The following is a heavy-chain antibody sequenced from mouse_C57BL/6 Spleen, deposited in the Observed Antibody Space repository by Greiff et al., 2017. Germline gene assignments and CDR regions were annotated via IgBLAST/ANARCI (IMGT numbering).Heavy chain of an antibody. CDR3: ARLGPYYFDD. CDR2: IYPGGGYT. J-gene: IGHJ2*01. V-gene: IGHV1-63*01. Sequence: QVQLQQSGAELVRPGTSVKMSCKASGYTFTNYWIGWAKQRPGHGLEWIGDIYPGGGYTNYNEKFKGKATLTADKSSSTAYMQFSSLTSEDAAIYYCARLGPYYFDDWGQGTTLTVSS. D-gene: IGHD4-1*01. CDR1: GYTFTNYW.